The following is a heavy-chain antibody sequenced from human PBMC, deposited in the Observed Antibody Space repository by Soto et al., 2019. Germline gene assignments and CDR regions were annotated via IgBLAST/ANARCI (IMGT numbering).Heavy chain of an antibody. V-gene: IGHV5-10-1*01. Sequence: GESLELSGKGSGGSFTSYWSSWVRPKPGKGLEWMGRIDPSDSYTNYSPSFQGHVTISADKSISTAYLQWSSLKASDTAMYYCASEDCNSTSCYGLYGMVVWGQGTTVT. CDR1: GGSFTSYW. CDR2: IDPSDSYT. J-gene: IGHJ6*02. CDR3: ASEDCNSTSCYGLYGMVV. D-gene: IGHD2-2*01.